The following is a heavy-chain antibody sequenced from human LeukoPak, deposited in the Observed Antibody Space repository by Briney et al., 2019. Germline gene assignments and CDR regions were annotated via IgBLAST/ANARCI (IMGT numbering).Heavy chain of an antibody. Sequence: GALRLSCTVSGFTFSTYAMNWVRQAPGKGLEWVSTISDSGGRSYYADSVKGRFTISGDNSKNTLYLQMNSLRAEDTAVYYCAKLSDYWGQGTLVTVSS. V-gene: IGHV3-23*01. CDR3: AKLSDY. CDR1: GFTFSTYA. CDR2: ISDSGGRS. J-gene: IGHJ4*02.